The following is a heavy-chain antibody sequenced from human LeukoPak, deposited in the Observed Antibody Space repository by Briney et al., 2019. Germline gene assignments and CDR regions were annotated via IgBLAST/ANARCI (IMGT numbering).Heavy chain of an antibody. V-gene: IGHV3-21*01. CDR1: GFSFSSYS. CDR2: VSSSSSYI. CDR3: ARGTYSSGWYEGYFDY. D-gene: IGHD6-19*01. J-gene: IGHJ4*02. Sequence: GGSLRLSCAASGFSFSSYSMNWVRQAPGKGLEWVSSVSSSSSYIYYADSVKGRFTISRDNAKNSLYLQMNSLRAEDTAVYYCARGTYSSGWYEGYFDYWGQGTLVTVSS.